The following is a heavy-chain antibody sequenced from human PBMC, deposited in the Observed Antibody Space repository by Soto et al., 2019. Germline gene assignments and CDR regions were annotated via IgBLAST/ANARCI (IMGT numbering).Heavy chain of an antibody. D-gene: IGHD5-18*01. CDR3: ARRGMVNTAMVTGPFDY. Sequence: ASVKVSCKASGGTFSSYASSWVRQAPGQGLEWMGGIIPIFGTANYAQKFQGRVTITADESTSTAYMELSSLRSEDTAVYYCARRGMVNTAMVTGPFDYWGQGTLVTVDS. CDR2: IIPIFGTA. V-gene: IGHV1-69*13. CDR1: GGTFSSYA. J-gene: IGHJ4*02.